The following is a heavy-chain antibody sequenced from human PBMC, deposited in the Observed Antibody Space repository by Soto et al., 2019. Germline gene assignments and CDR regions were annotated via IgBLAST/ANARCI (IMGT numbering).Heavy chain of an antibody. CDR3: ARAMYSSKTDFDY. CDR1: GFTFSDYY. CDR2: LSSGSSTI. Sequence: QVQLVESGGGLVKPGGSLRLSCVASGFTFSDYYMSWFRQAPGKGLEWVSYLSSGSSTISYSDSVKGRFTISRDSAKNSLYLQMNSLRAEDTAVYYCARAMYSSKTDFDYWGQGTLVTVSS. J-gene: IGHJ4*02. D-gene: IGHD6-13*01. V-gene: IGHV3-11*01.